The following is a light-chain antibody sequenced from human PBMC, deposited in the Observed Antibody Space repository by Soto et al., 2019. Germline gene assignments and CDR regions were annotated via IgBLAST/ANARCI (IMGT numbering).Light chain of an antibody. Sequence: QSVLTQPPSVSGAPGQRVTISCTGSSSNIGASYDVHWYQQLPGTAPKVLIYTNYQRPSGVPDRFSGSKSGTSASLAISGLRSEDEADYYCAAWDDNLSGYVFGTGTKLTVL. CDR1: SSNIGASYD. J-gene: IGLJ1*01. CDR2: TNY. CDR3: AAWDDNLSGYV. V-gene: IGLV1-47*02.